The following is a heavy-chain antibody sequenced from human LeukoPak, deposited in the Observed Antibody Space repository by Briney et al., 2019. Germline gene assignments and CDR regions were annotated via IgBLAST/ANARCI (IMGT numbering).Heavy chain of an antibody. CDR2: ISYSGDTT. D-gene: IGHD1-26*01. CDR1: GITFNTYA. CDR3: EKGGTSGTTGYFAH. Sequence: PGGSLRLSCAASGITFNTYAMTWVRQAPGKGLEWVSSISYSGDTTDYADSVKGRLIISRDNSKNTVGLQMNSLRDEDTAIYYCEKGGTSGTTGYFAHWGQGALVTVSS. J-gene: IGHJ4*02. V-gene: IGHV3-23*01.